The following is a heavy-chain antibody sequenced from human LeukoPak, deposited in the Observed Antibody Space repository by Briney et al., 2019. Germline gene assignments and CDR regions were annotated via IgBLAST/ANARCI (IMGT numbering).Heavy chain of an antibody. V-gene: IGHV4-34*01. CDR1: GGSFSGYY. CDR3: ARAYYYGWALNWFDP. J-gene: IGHJ5*02. CDR2: INHSGST. D-gene: IGHD3-10*01. Sequence: SETLSLTCAVYGGSFSGYYWSWIRQPPGKGLEWIGEINHSGSTNYNPSLKSRVTISVDTSKNQFSLKLSSVTAADPAVYYCARAYYYGWALNWFDPWGQGTLVTVSS.